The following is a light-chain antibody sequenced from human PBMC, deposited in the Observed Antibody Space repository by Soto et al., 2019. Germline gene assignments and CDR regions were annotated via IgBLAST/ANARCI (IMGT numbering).Light chain of an antibody. J-gene: IGKJ2*01. V-gene: IGKV1-5*01. Sequence: MTQSPSTLSASVGDRVTITCRASETIKTWLAWYQQKPGKAPKFLIYDASSLQAGVPSRFSGSGSGTEFTLTISSLQPDDVATYYCQQYDSYSYTFGQGTKLEIK. CDR1: ETIKTW. CDR2: DAS. CDR3: QQYDSYSYT.